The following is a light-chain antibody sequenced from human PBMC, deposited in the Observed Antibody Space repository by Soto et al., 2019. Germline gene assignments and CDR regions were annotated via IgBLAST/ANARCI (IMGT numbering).Light chain of an antibody. V-gene: IGLV2-14*01. CDR2: EVS. Sequence: QSALTQPASVSGSPGQSITISCTGTSSDVGAYDYVSWYQQHPDKAPKLMIFEVSDRPSGVSNRFSGSNSGNTASLTISGLQAEDEADYFCSSYTSTSTLVFGVGTKLTVL. CDR1: SSDVGAYDY. CDR3: SSYTSTSTLV. J-gene: IGLJ3*02.